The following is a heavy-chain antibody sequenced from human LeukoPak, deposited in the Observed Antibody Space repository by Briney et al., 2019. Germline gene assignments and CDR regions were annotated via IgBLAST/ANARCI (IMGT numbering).Heavy chain of an antibody. CDR3: AKTPLGYCSGGSCYLVY. CDR2: ISYDGSNQ. J-gene: IGHJ4*02. CDR1: GFTFSSYG. D-gene: IGHD2-15*01. V-gene: IGHV3-30*18. Sequence: GGSLRLSCAASGFTFSSYGMHWVRQAPGQGLEWVAVISYDGSNQYYADSVKGRFTISRDNSKNTLYLQMNSLRAEDTAVYYCAKTPLGYCSGGSCYLVYWGQGTLVTVSS.